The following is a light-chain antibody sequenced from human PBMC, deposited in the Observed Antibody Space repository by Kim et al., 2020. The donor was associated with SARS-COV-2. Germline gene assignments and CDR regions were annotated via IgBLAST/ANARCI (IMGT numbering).Light chain of an antibody. CDR2: GAS. V-gene: IGKV3-15*01. J-gene: IGKJ5*01. CDR1: QSVSSK. Sequence: CPGEKATLSCRASQSVSSKLAWYQQKPGQATRLLIYGASTRATGIPARFSGSGSGTEFTLTISSLQSEDFAVYYCQQYNNWAPITFGQGTRLEIK. CDR3: QQYNNWAPIT.